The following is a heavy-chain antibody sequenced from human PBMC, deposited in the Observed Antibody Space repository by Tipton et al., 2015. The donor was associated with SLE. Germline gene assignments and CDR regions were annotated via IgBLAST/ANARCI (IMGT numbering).Heavy chain of an antibody. J-gene: IGHJ3*02. CDR2: IYSGGST. D-gene: IGHD3-10*01. Sequence: SLRLSCAASGFTFSSYAMSWVRQAPGKGLEWVSVIYSGGSTYYADSVRGRFTISRDNSKNTLYLQMNSLRAEDTAVYYCAGAAPGVQGVNDAFDIWGQGTMVTVSS. CDR3: AGAAPGVQGVNDAFDI. CDR1: GFTFSSYA. V-gene: IGHV3-23*03.